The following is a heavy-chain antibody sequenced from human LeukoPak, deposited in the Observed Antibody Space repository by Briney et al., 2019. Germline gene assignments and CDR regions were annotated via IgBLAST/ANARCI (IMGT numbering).Heavy chain of an antibody. V-gene: IGHV4-39*07. J-gene: IGHJ4*02. CDR3: ARVGCGGDCYSRFFVY. Sequence: PSETLSLTCTVSGGSISSSSYYWGWIRQPPGKGLEWIGSIYYSGSTYYNPSLKSRVTISVDTSKNQFSLKLSSVTAADTAVYYCARVGCGGDCYSRFFVYWGQGILVTVSS. D-gene: IGHD2-21*02. CDR2: IYYSGST. CDR1: GGSISSSSYY.